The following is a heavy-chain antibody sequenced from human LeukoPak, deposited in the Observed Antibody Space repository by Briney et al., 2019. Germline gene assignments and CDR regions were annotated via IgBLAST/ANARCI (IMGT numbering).Heavy chain of an antibody. D-gene: IGHD5-12*01. CDR3: ARGIYSGYDRSFDC. CDR1: GGSIRSSNW. Sequence: SATLSLTCAVSGGSIRSSNWWSWVRQPPGKGLEGIGYIYYSGSTNYNPSLKSRVSISLDTSKTQFSLKLTSVTAADTAVYYCARGIYSGYDRSFDCWGQGALVTVSS. J-gene: IGHJ4*02. CDR2: IYYSGST. V-gene: IGHV4-4*02.